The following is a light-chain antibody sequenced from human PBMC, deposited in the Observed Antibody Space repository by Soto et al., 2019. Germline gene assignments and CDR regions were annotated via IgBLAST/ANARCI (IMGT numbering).Light chain of an antibody. J-gene: IGLJ2*01. V-gene: IGLV1-47*01. CDR2: SNN. CDR1: SSNIGSNY. Sequence: QSVLTQPPSASGTPGQRVTISCSGSSSNIGSNYVYWYQQLPGTAPKLLIYSNNQRPSGVPDRFSGSQSGTSASLAISGLRSEDEADYYCAAWDDSLSGYVVFGGGTQLTVL. CDR3: AAWDDSLSGYVV.